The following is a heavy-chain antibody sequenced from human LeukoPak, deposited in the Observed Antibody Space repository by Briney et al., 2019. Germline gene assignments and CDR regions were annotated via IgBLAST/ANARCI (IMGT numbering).Heavy chain of an antibody. J-gene: IGHJ4*02. V-gene: IGHV3-30*04. CDR1: GFTFSSYA. CDR2: ISYDGSNK. D-gene: IGHD4-17*01. Sequence: GGSLRLSCAASGFTFSSYAMHWVRQAPGKGLEWVAVISYDGSNKYYADSVKGRLTISRDNAKNSLYLQMNSLRAEDTAVYYCARVGDYGDYFDYWGQGTLVTVSS. CDR3: ARVGDYGDYFDY.